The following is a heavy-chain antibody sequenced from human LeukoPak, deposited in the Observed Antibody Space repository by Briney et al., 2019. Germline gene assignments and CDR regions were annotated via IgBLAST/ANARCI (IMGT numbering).Heavy chain of an antibody. J-gene: IGHJ4*02. CDR2: ISYDGSNK. CDR3: APFSYSSGWYIN. CDR1: GFTFSSYA. Sequence: GGSLRLSCAASGFTFSSYAMHWVRQAPGKGLEWLAVISYDGSNKYYADSVKGRFTISRDNSKNTLYLQMNSLRAEDTAVYYCAPFSYSSGWYINWGQGTLVTVSS. V-gene: IGHV3-30-3*01. D-gene: IGHD6-19*01.